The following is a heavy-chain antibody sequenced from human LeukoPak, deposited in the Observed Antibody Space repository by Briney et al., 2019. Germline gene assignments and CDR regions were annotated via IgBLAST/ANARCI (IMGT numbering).Heavy chain of an antibody. CDR2: ITTGGDNT. CDR3: AKSGYNRFDY. D-gene: IGHD5-24*01. Sequence: GGSLRLSCAASEFTFSSSVMSWVRQAPGKGLEWVSAITTGGDNTHYADSVKGRFTISRDNSKNTLYLQMNSLRAEDTAVYYCAKSGYNRFDYWGQGTLVTVSS. CDR1: EFTFSSSV. V-gene: IGHV3-23*01. J-gene: IGHJ4*02.